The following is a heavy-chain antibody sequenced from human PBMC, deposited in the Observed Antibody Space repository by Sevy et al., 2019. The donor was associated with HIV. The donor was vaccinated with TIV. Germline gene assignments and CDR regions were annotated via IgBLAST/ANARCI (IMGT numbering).Heavy chain of an antibody. CDR1: GFTFSSYG. D-gene: IGHD3-22*01. V-gene: IGHV3-33*01. CDR2: IWYDGSNK. Sequence: GGSLRLSCAASGFTFSSYGMHWVRQAPGEGLEWVAVIWYDGSNKYYADSVKGRFTISRDNSKNTLYLQMNSLRAEDTAVYYCARASLNYYDSSGPIDYWGQGTLVTVSS. J-gene: IGHJ4*02. CDR3: ARASLNYYDSSGPIDY.